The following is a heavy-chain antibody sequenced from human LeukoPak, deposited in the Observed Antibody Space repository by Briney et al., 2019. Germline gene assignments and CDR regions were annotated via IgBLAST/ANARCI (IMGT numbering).Heavy chain of an antibody. CDR2: IAYDGGTK. Sequence: GVSLRLSCAASGFTFSSYAMHWVRQAPGKGLEWVAVIAYDGGTKYYADSVKGRFTISRDNAKNTLYMQMNSLRAEDTAVYYCARTWELLPDFDYWGQGTLVTVSS. CDR1: GFTFSSYA. CDR3: ARTWELLPDFDY. D-gene: IGHD1-26*01. V-gene: IGHV3-30-3*01. J-gene: IGHJ4*02.